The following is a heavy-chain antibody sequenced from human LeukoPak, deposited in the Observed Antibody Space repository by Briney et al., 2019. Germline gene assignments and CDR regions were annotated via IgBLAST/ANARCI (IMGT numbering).Heavy chain of an antibody. CDR3: ARGRVSSSTWHSTYYNYFYMDV. V-gene: IGHV4-59*01. Sequence: SETLSLTCTVSDDSITMYYWTWIRQPPGKGLEWIGYVDHTGITNFSPSLNGRVSISRDTTKNLFSLRVRSVTAADTAVYFCARGRVSSSTWHSTYYNYFYMDVWGKGTTVTVSS. CDR2: VDHTGIT. CDR1: DDSITMYY. D-gene: IGHD5-12*01. J-gene: IGHJ6*03.